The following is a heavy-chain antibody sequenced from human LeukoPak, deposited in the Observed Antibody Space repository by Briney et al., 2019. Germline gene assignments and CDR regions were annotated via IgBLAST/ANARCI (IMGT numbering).Heavy chain of an antibody. Sequence: SGTLSLTCAVSGGSISSSNWWSWVRQPPGKGLEWIGEIYHSGSTSYNPSLKSRITISVDKSKNQFSLKLSSVTAADTAVYYCARERSGSEIFARSFDIWGQGTMVTVSS. CDR1: GGSISSSNW. CDR3: ARERSGSEIFARSFDI. CDR2: IYHSGST. D-gene: IGHD3-3*01. J-gene: IGHJ3*02. V-gene: IGHV4-4*02.